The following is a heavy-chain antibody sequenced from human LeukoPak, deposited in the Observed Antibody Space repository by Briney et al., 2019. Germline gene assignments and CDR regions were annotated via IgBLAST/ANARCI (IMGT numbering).Heavy chain of an antibody. V-gene: IGHV3-53*01. CDR3: ARVRGGSYGMDV. J-gene: IGHJ6*02. D-gene: IGHD3-10*01. Sequence: GGSLRLSCAASGFTVSSNYMSWVRQAPGKGLEWVSVIYSGGSTYYADSVKGRFTISRDNSKNTLYLQMNSLRAEDTAVYYCARVRGGSYGMDVWGQGTTVTVSS. CDR2: IYSGGST. CDR1: GFTVSSNY.